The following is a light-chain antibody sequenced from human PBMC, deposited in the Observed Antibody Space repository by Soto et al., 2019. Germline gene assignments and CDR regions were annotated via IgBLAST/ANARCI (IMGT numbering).Light chain of an antibody. Sequence: QSALTQPASVSGSPGQSITISCTGTSSDVGGYNYVSWYQQHPGKVPKLMIYDVSNRPSGVSNRFSGSKSGNTASLTISGLQADDEADYYCSSDTSGGTPVVFGGGTKLTVL. CDR3: SSDTSGGTPVV. CDR1: SSDVGGYNY. CDR2: DVS. J-gene: IGLJ2*01. V-gene: IGLV2-14*01.